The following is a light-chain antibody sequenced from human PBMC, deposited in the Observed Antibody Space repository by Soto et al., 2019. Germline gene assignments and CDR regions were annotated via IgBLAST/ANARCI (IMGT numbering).Light chain of an antibody. CDR3: MQATQFPYT. CDR1: QSLVHSDGNTY. Sequence: DIVMTQTPLSSPVTLGQPASISCRSSQSLVHSDGNTYFSWLQQRPGQPPRLLIYKLSNRFSGVPDRFSASGAGTDFTLKISRVEAEDVGVYYCMQATQFPYTFGQGTKLEIK. CDR2: KLS. V-gene: IGKV2-24*01. J-gene: IGKJ2*01.